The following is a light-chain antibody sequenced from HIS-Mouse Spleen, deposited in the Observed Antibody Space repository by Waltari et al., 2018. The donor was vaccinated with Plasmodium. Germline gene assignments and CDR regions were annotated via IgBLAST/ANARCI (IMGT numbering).Light chain of an antibody. V-gene: IGLV3-19*01. CDR1: SLRSYY. Sequence: SSELTQDPAVSVALGQTVRITCQGDSLRSYYASWYQQKPGQAPGLVIYGKNNRPSGIPDRFPGSSSGNTASLTITGAQAEDEADYYCNSRDSSGNHLVFGGGTKLTVL. CDR2: GKN. CDR3: NSRDSSGNHLV. J-gene: IGLJ3*02.